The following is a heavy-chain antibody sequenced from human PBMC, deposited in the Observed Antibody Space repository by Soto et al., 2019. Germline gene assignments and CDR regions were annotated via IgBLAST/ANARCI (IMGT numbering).Heavy chain of an antibody. J-gene: IGHJ4*02. Sequence: QVQLQESGPGLVKPSETLSLTCSVSGGSVSSGSYYWSWIRQPPGKGLEWIGYIYYTGSTNYNPSLTRRATLPGDTSTNHFSSKVNPVTAAATAVYYSVTARRYCRGPTCQWFDNWGQGTLVTVSP. CDR2: IYYTGST. CDR3: VTARRYCRGPTCQWFDN. V-gene: IGHV4-61*01. CDR1: GGSVSSGSYY. D-gene: IGHD2-15*01.